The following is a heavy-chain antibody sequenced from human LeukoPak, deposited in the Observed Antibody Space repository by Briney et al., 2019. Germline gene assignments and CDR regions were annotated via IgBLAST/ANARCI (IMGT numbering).Heavy chain of an antibody. D-gene: IGHD1-1*01. CDR3: ARGRQLDPDAFDI. J-gene: IGHJ3*02. CDR1: GYTFTGYY. Sequence: ASVKVSCKASGYTFTGYYMHWVRQAPGQGLESMGWINPNSGGTNYAQKFQGRVTMTRDTSISTAYMELSRLRSDDTAVYYCARGRQLDPDAFDIWGQGTMVTVSS. CDR2: INPNSGGT. V-gene: IGHV1-2*02.